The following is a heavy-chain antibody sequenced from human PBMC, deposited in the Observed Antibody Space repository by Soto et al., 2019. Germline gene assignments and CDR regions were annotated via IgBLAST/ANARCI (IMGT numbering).Heavy chain of an antibody. V-gene: IGHV3-11*06. CDR2: IKSTFR. J-gene: IGHJ4*02. Sequence: GGSLRLSCAASGFTFSDAWMSWVRQAPGKGLDWVGRIKSTFRNYADSVKGRFTISRDNTESSLFLQMNSLGVDDTAVYSCVRGGGGGLFEHWGKRFRVTVYS. CDR3: VRGGGGGLFEH. CDR1: GFTFSDAW. D-gene: IGHD2-21*01.